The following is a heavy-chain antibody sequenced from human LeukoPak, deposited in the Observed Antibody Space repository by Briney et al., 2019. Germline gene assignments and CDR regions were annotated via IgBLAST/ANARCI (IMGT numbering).Heavy chain of an antibody. CDR1: GFAFSSYG. D-gene: IGHD3-22*01. CDR3: AKGLLSGYSPYYFDY. J-gene: IGHJ4*02. Sequence: GGSLRLSCAASGFAFSSYGMHWVRQAPGKGLEWVAFIRYDGSNKYYADSVKGRFTISRDNSKNTLYLQMNSLRAEDTAVYYCAKGLLSGYSPYYFDYWGQGTLVTVSS. V-gene: IGHV3-30*02. CDR2: IRYDGSNK.